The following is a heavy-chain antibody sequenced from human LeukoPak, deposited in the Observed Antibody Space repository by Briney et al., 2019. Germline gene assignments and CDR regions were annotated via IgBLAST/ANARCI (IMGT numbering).Heavy chain of an antibody. D-gene: IGHD3-22*01. J-gene: IGHJ3*02. CDR3: ARRSYYYDSSGYYIGAFDI. CDR1: GGSISSYY. V-gene: IGHV4-59*08. CDR2: IYYSGST. Sequence: SSETLSLTCTVSGGSISSYYWSWIRQPPGKGLEWIGYIYYSGSTNYNPSLKSRVTISVDTSKNQFSLKLSSVTAADTAVYYCARRSYYYDSSGYYIGAFDIWGQGTMVTVSS.